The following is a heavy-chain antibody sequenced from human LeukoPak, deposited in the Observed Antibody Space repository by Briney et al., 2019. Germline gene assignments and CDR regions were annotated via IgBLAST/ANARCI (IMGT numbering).Heavy chain of an antibody. CDR3: AKGAYSNYGGWFDP. Sequence: GGSLRLSCAASGFTFSSYAMSWARQTPGKGLEWVSVVSGSDGITHYADYVQGRFTISRVNSKNTLYLQMNSLRAEDTAVYYCAKGAYSNYGGWFDPWGQGTLVTVSS. CDR2: VSGSDGIT. CDR1: GFTFSSYA. J-gene: IGHJ5*02. D-gene: IGHD4-11*01. V-gene: IGHV3-23*01.